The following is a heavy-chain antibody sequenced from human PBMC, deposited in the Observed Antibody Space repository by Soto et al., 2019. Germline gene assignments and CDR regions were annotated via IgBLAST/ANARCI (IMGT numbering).Heavy chain of an antibody. V-gene: IGHV4-34*01. Sequence: SETLSLTCAVYGGSFCGYYWSWIRQPPGKGLEWIGEINHSGSTNYNPSLKSRVTISVDTSKNQFSLKLSSVTAADTAVYYCARGGGHYDYVWGSYQYHYFDYWGQGTLVTVSS. CDR2: INHSGST. D-gene: IGHD3-16*02. CDR1: GGSFCGYY. J-gene: IGHJ4*02. CDR3: ARGGGHYDYVWGSYQYHYFDY.